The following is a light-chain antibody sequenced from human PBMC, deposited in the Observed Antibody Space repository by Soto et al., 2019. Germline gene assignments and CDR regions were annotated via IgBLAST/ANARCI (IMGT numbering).Light chain of an antibody. CDR1: SSDVGAYNF. CDR3: SSYAGSNNLV. J-gene: IGLJ2*01. Sequence: QSALTQPRSVSGSPGQSVTISCTGTSSDVGAYNFVSWYQQHPGKAPKLMIHEVTKRPSGVPDRFSGSKSGNTASLTVSGLQGEDEADYYCSSYAGSNNLVFGGGTKLTVL. CDR2: EVT. V-gene: IGLV2-8*01.